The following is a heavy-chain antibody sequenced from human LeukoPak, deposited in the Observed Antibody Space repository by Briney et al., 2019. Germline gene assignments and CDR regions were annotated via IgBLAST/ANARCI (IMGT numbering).Heavy chain of an antibody. D-gene: IGHD3-10*01. Sequence: SETLSLTCAVYGGSFSGYYWSWIRQPPGKGLEWIGEINHSGSTNYNPSLKSRVTISVDTSKNQFSLKLSSVTAADTAVYYCARAGGLDTYYYGSGSYYTSIDYWGQGTLVTVSS. J-gene: IGHJ4*02. CDR1: GGSFSGYY. CDR2: INHSGST. V-gene: IGHV4-34*01. CDR3: ARAGGLDTYYYGSGSYYTSIDY.